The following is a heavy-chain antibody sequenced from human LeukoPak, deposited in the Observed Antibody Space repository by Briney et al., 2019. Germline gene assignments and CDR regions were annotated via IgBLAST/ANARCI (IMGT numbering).Heavy chain of an antibody. V-gene: IGHV3-23*01. J-gene: IGHJ6*03. Sequence: GGSLRLSCIASGFTVSSNYMSWVRQAPGKGLEWVSAISGSGGSTYYADSVKGRFTVSRDNSKNTLYLQMNSLRAEDTAVYYCAKGPLMDYYYYMDVWGKGTTVTVSS. D-gene: IGHD2-8*01. CDR1: GFTVSSNY. CDR2: ISGSGGST. CDR3: AKGPLMDYYYYMDV.